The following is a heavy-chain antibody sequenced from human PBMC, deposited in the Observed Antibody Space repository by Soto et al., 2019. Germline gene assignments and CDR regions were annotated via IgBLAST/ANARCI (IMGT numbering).Heavy chain of an antibody. CDR1: GFTFSSYA. CDR2: ISYDGSNK. D-gene: IGHD1-26*01. Sequence: GGSLRLSCAASGFTFSSYAMHWVRQAPGKGLEWVAVISYDGSNKYYADSVKGRFTISRDNSKNTLYLQMNSLRAEDTAVDYGVIVGATNCFVPWGQGTLVTVSS. CDR3: VIVGATNCFVP. V-gene: IGHV3-30*04. J-gene: IGHJ5*02.